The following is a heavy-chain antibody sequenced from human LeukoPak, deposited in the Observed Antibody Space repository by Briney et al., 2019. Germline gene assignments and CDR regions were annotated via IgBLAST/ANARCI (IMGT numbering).Heavy chain of an antibody. CDR3: VKDSGWFHFDS. D-gene: IGHD6-19*01. CDR2: TSSDGGST. Sequence: PGGSLRLSCSASGFTFLSYAMHWVRQAPGKGLEYVSATSSDGGSTYYADSVKGRFTISRDNAKSSLHLQMNGLRAEDTAMYYCVKDSGWFHFDSWGQGTLVTVSS. CDR1: GFTFLSYA. V-gene: IGHV3-64*04. J-gene: IGHJ4*02.